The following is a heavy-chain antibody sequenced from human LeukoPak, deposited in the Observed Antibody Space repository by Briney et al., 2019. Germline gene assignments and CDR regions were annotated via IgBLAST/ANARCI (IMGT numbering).Heavy chain of an antibody. CDR3: ARARGYCSSTSCYRGFDY. V-gene: IGHV3-11*01. Sequence: GGSLRLSCAASGFTFSDYYMSWIRQAPGKGLEWVLYISSSGSTIYYADSVKGRFTISRDNAKNSLYLQMNSLRAEDTAVYYCARARGYCSSTSCYRGFDYWGQGTLVTVSS. CDR2: ISSSGSTI. D-gene: IGHD2-2*02. CDR1: GFTFSDYY. J-gene: IGHJ4*02.